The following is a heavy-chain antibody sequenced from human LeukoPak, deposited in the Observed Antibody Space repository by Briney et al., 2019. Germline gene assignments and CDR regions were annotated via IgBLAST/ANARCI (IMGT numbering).Heavy chain of an antibody. CDR3: ARLSGAPVRHPIYHFDY. CDR2: IYHSGST. Sequence: SETLSLTCAVSGYSISSGYYWGWIRQPPGKGLESIGNIYHSGSTYKNPSLKSRVTISLDTSKNQFSLKLSSVTAADTAIYYCARLSGAPVRHPIYHFDYWGQGTLVTVSS. D-gene: IGHD2-2*02. V-gene: IGHV4-38-2*01. J-gene: IGHJ4*02. CDR1: GYSISSGYY.